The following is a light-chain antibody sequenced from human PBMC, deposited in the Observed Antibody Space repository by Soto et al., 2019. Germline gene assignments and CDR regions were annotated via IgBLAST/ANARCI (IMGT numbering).Light chain of an antibody. J-gene: IGKJ1*01. Sequence: EVVLTQSPGTVSLSQGERATLSCRASQTVSSVHLAWYQQKPGQAPRLLIYDASNRATGIPARFSGSGSGTDFTLTISSLEPEDFAVYYCQQRSNWPWTFGQGTKVDNK. CDR2: DAS. V-gene: IGKV3-11*01. CDR1: QTVSSVH. CDR3: QQRSNWPWT.